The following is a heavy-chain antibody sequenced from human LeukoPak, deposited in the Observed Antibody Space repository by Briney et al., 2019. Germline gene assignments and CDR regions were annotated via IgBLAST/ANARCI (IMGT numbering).Heavy chain of an antibody. J-gene: IGHJ3*02. CDR1: GYTFTSYY. V-gene: IGHV1-46*01. D-gene: IGHD1-26*01. Sequence: ASVKVSCKASGYTFTSYYMHWVRQASGQGLEWMGIINPSGGSTSYAQKFQGRVTMTRDTSTSTVYMELSSLRSEDTAVYYCARTIEGGDAFDIWGQGTMVTVSS. CDR3: ARTIEGGDAFDI. CDR2: INPSGGST.